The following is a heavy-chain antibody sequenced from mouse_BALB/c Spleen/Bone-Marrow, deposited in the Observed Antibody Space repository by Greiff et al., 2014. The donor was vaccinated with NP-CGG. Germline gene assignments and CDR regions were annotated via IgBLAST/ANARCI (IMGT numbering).Heavy chain of an antibody. D-gene: IGHD2-14*01. CDR1: GYTFTSYW. J-gene: IGHJ4*01. V-gene: IGHV1-7*01. Sequence: QVQLKESGAELAKLGASVKMSCKASGYTFTSYWMHWVKQRPGQGLEWIGYINPSTGYTEYNQKFKDKATLTADKSSSTAYMQLSSLTSEDSAVYYCARRGYGAMDYWGQGTSVTVSS. CDR2: INPSTGYT. CDR3: ARRGYGAMDY.